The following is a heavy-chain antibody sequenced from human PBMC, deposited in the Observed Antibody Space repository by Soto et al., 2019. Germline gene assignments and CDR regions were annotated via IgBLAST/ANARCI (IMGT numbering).Heavy chain of an antibody. Sequence: GGSLRLSCAASGFTFSSYWMSWVRQAPGKGLEWVANIKQDGSEKYYVDSVKGPFTISRNNAKNSLYLQMNSLRAEDTAVYYCARDTGVSHALIAAAGKAGYYYGMDVWGQGTTVTVSS. CDR1: GFTFSSYW. CDR2: IKQDGSEK. V-gene: IGHV3-7*05. J-gene: IGHJ6*02. D-gene: IGHD6-13*01. CDR3: ARDTGVSHALIAAAGKAGYYYGMDV.